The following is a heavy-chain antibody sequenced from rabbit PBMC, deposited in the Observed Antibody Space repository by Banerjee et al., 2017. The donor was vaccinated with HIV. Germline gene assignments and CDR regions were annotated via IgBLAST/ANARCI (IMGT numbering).Heavy chain of an antibody. J-gene: IGHJ5*01. CDR2: IEPVFGST. CDR3: ARVNAYATGSGYSPDWLDL. CDR1: GFSFSSGYW. D-gene: IGHD1-1*01. Sequence: QEQLVESGGGLVQPGASLTLTCTASGFSFSSGYWICWVRQAPGQGLEWIGYIEPVFGSTYYASWVNGRFTISSHNAQNTVDLQMNSLTAADTATYFCARVNAYATGSGYSPDWLDLWGPGTLVTVS. V-gene: IGHV1S45*01.